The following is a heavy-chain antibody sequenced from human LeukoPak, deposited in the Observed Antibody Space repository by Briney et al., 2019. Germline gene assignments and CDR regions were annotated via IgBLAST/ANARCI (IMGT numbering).Heavy chain of an antibody. J-gene: IGHJ4*02. D-gene: IGHD2-2*01. CDR1: GFNFGNYA. CDR3: AKDRSSTTSCSNY. V-gene: IGHV3-23*01. CDR2: VTGSTRNT. Sequence: GGSLRLSCAASGFNFGNYAMTWVRRAPGKGLEWVSAVTGSTRNTYYADSVKGRFTISRDNSKNMLYLEMNSLRVEDTAIYYCAKDRSSTTSCSNYWGRGTLVTVSS.